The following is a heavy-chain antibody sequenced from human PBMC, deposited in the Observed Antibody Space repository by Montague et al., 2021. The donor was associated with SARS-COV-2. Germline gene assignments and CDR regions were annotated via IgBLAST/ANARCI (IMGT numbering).Heavy chain of an antibody. J-gene: IGHJ6*02. Sequence: SETLSLTCTVSGGSISSYYWRWIRLPPGQGLERIGYINYSGSTNYNPYLKSRVTISVDTSKNKYSLTLSSVTAADTAAYYCARPARGEYYDVWGGSHEYPHYYDVTDVWGQGTTGPVAS. CDR2: INYSGST. D-gene: IGHD3-3*01. CDR1: GGSISSYY. V-gene: IGHV4-59*08. CDR3: ARPARGEYYDVWGGSHEYPHYYDVTDV.